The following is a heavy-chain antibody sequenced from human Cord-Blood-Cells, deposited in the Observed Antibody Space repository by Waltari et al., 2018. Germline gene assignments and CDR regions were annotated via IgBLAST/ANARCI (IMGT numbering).Heavy chain of an antibody. D-gene: IGHD4-17*01. CDR1: GYTFTSYA. J-gene: IGHJ6*02. CDR2: INAGNGNT. Sequence: QVQLVPSGAEVKKPGASVKVSCKASGYTFTSYAMHWVRQAPGQRLEWMGWINAGNGNTKYSQKFQGRVTITRDTSASTAYMELSSLRSEDTAVYYCARDPTYGDYYYGMDVWGQGTTVTVSS. V-gene: IGHV1-3*01. CDR3: ARDPTYGDYYYGMDV.